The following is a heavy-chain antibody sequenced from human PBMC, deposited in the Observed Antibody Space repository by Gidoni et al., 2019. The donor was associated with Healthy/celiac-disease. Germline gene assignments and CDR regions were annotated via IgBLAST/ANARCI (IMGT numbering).Heavy chain of an antibody. V-gene: IGHV3-23*01. D-gene: IGHD4-17*01. CDR2: IRGSGGST. CDR1: GFTFRSYA. CDR3: AKLYGGVIDDAFDI. Sequence: EVQLLESGGGLVQPGGSLRLSCPASGFTFRSYAMSWVRQAPGKGLEWVSAIRGSGGSTDYADSVKGRFTISRDNSKNTLYLQMNSLRAEDTAVYYCAKLYGGVIDDAFDIWGQGTMVTVSS. J-gene: IGHJ3*02.